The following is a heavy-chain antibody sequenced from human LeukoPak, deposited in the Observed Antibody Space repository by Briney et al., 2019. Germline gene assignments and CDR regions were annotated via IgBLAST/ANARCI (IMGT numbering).Heavy chain of an antibody. D-gene: IGHD1-1*01. J-gene: IGHJ5*02. CDR3: AREVQLEALRVGWFDP. CDR1: GYTFTGYC. CDR2: INPNSGGT. V-gene: IGHV1-2*02. Sequence: GASVKVSCKASGYTFTGYCMHWVRQAPGQGLEWMGWINPNSGGTNYAQKFQGRVTMTRDTSISTAYMELSRLRSDDTAVYYCAREVQLEALRVGWFDPWGQGTLVTVSS.